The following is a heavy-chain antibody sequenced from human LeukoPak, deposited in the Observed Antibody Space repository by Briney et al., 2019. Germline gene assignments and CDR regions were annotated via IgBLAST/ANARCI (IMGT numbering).Heavy chain of an antibody. CDR1: GYTFTSYD. V-gene: IGHV1-8*03. CDR3: ARAPGVATYNWFDP. Sequence: ASVNVSRKASGYTFTSYDINWGRPATRQGLEWVGWMNPNSGNTGYEQKFQGRANITSNTSISTAYTELSSLSSEHTAVYYCARAPGVATYNWFDPWGQGTLVTVSS. J-gene: IGHJ5*02. CDR2: MNPNSGNT. D-gene: IGHD5-12*01.